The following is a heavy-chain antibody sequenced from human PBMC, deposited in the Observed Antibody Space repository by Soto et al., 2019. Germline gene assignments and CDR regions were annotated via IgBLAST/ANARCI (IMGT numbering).Heavy chain of an antibody. Sequence: GESLKISCKGSGYSFTSYWIGWVRQMPGKGLEWMGIIYPGDSDTRYSPSFQGQVTISADKSISTAYLQWSSLKASDTAMYYCARLPEPWRDQLLRSYYFDYWGQGTLVTVSS. D-gene: IGHD2-2*01. CDR3: ARLPEPWRDQLLRSYYFDY. J-gene: IGHJ4*02. V-gene: IGHV5-51*01. CDR1: GYSFTSYW. CDR2: IYPGDSDT.